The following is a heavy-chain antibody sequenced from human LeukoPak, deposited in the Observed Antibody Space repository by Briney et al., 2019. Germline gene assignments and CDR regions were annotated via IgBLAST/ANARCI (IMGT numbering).Heavy chain of an antibody. CDR2: ISSSGSTI. CDR3: ECDPALWDHLAEN. CDR1: GFTFSSYE. Sequence: GGSLRLSCAASGFTFSSYEMNWVRQAPRKGLEWVSYISSSGSTIYYADSVKGRFTISRDNAKNSLYLQMNSLRAEDTAVYYRECDPALWDHLAENSGQETLVTVSS. V-gene: IGHV3-48*03. J-gene: IGHJ4*02. D-gene: IGHD1-26*01.